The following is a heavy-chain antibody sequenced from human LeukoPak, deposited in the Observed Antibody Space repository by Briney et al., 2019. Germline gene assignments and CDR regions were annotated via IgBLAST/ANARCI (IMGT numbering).Heavy chain of an antibody. D-gene: IGHD3-16*02. CDR2: FDPEDGET. V-gene: IGHV1-24*01. J-gene: IGHJ4*02. Sequence: ASVKVSCKVPGYTLTELSMHWVRQAPGKGLEWMGGFDPEDGETIYAQKFQGRVTMTEDTSTDTAYMELSSLRSEDTAVYYCATAAAAYDYVWGSYRLPYDYWGQGTLVTVSS. CDR1: GYTLTELS. CDR3: ATAAAAYDYVWGSYRLPYDY.